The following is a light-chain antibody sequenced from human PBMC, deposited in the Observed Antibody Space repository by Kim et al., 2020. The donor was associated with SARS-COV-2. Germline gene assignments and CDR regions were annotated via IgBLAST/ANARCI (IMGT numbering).Light chain of an antibody. J-gene: IGKJ2*01. Sequence: PGARATLSCRASQSVSSNYLAWYQHKPGQAPRLLIYDASRRATGIPDRFSGSGSGTDFTLTISRLEPEDFAVYYCQQYGRSPGTFGQGTKLEI. V-gene: IGKV3-20*01. CDR3: QQYGRSPGT. CDR1: QSVSSNY. CDR2: DAS.